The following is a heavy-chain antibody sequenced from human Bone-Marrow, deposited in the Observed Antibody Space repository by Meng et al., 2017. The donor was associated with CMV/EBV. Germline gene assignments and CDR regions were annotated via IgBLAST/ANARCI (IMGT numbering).Heavy chain of an antibody. J-gene: IGHJ6*02. V-gene: IGHV3-48*03. CDR3: AREGSRGPAPAQYDFWSGYYLDYYGMDV. Sequence: GGSLRLSCAASGFTFSSYEMNWVRQAPGKGLEWVSYISSSGSTIYYADSVKGRFTISRDNAKNSLYLQMISLRAEDTAVYYCAREGSRGPAPAQYDFWSGYYLDYYGMDVWGQGTTVTVSS. CDR2: ISSSGSTI. D-gene: IGHD3-3*01. CDR1: GFTFSSYE.